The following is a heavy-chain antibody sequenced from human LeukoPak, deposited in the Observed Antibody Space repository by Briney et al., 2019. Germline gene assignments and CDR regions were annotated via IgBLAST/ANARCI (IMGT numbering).Heavy chain of an antibody. V-gene: IGHV3-23*01. Sequence: GGSLRLSCAASGFSFDNYAMNWVRQAPGKGLAWVSAISAVGRTTYYADSVKGRFTISRDNSKNTLYLQMNRLRADDTAVYYCAKKTGSSYTPLDYWGEGTLVPVSS. J-gene: IGHJ4*02. CDR2: ISAVGRTT. CDR1: GFSFDNYA. CDR3: AKKTGSSYTPLDY. D-gene: IGHD2-2*02.